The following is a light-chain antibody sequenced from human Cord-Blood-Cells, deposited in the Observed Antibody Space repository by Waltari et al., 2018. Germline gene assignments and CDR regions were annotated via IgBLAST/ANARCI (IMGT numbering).Light chain of an antibody. J-gene: IGKJ5*01. CDR1: PSVLYSSNNKNY. CDR2: WAS. V-gene: IGKV4-1*01. CDR3: QQYYSTRGT. Sequence: DIVMTQSPDSLAVSLGERSTIHCKSSPSVLYSSNNKNYLAWYQQKPGQPPKLLIYWASTRESGVPDRFSGSGSGTDFTLTISSLQAEDVAVYYCQQYYSTRGTFGQGTRLEIK.